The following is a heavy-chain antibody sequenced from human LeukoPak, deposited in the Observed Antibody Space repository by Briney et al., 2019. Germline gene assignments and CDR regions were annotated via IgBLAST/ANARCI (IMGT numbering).Heavy chain of an antibody. J-gene: IGHJ4*02. V-gene: IGHV3-48*03. CDR3: ARRILTFDY. CDR1: GFTFSSYA. CDR2: ISSSGSTI. Sequence: PGGSLRLSCAASGFTFSSYAMNWVRQAPGKGLEWVSYISSSGSTIYYADSVKGRFTISRDNAKNSLYLQMNSLRAEDTAVYYCARRILTFDYWGQGTLVTVSS. D-gene: IGHD4/OR15-4a*01.